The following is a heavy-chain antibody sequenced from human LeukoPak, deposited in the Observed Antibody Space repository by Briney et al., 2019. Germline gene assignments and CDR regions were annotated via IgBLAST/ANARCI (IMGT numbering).Heavy chain of an antibody. J-gene: IGHJ4*02. CDR3: ARESRTKIAAGLSY. D-gene: IGHD6-13*01. CDR2: INPNSGGT. CDR1: GYTFTGYY. V-gene: IGHV1-2*02. Sequence: ASVKVSCKASGYTFTGYYMHWVRQAPGQGLEWMGWINPNSGGTNYAQKFQDRVTMTRDTSISTAYMELSRLRSDDTAVYYCARESRTKIAAGLSYWGQGTLVTVSS.